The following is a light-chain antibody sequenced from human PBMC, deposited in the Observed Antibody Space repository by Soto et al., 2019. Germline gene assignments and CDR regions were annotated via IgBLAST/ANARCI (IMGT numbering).Light chain of an antibody. CDR3: ATWDDGVNGVL. J-gene: IGLJ7*01. Sequence: QSVLTQPPSMSGTPGQRVSISCSGSSSNIESHSVDWYQHFPGTAPKLVINSNDQRPSGVPDRFSGSKSGTSASLAISGLQSEDEADYYGATWDDGVNGVLFGGGTQLTVL. CDR1: SSNIESHS. CDR2: SND. V-gene: IGLV1-44*01.